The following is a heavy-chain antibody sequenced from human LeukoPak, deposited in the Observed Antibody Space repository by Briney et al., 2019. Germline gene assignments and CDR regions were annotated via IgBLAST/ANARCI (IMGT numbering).Heavy chain of an antibody. CDR2: ISGSGGST. CDR3: AFGPGYYDSSGYYRESDAFDI. CDR1: GFTFSSYG. V-gene: IGHV3-23*01. J-gene: IGHJ3*02. Sequence: LPGGSLRLSCAASGFTFSSYGMSWVRQAPGKGLEWVSAISGSGGSTYYADSVKGRFTISRDNSKNTLYLQMNSLRAEDTAVYYCAFGPGYYDSSGYYRESDAFDIWGQGTMVTVSS. D-gene: IGHD3-22*01.